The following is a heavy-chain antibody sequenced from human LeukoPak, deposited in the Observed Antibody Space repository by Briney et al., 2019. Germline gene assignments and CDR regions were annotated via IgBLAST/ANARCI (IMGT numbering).Heavy chain of an antibody. CDR2: IYYSGST. D-gene: IGHD3-3*01. CDR3: ARGITILGLENFDY. J-gene: IGHJ4*02. CDR1: GGSISSSRYY. V-gene: IGHV4-39*06. Sequence: SETLALTCTVSGGSISSSRYYWGWVRQPPGKGLGWIGSIYYSGSTYYNTSLKSRVTISVDTSKNQFPLKLSSVTAADTAVYYCARGITILGLENFDYWGQGTLVTVSS.